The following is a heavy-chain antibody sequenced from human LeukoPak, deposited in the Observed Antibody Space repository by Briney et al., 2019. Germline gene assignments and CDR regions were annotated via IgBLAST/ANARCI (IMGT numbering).Heavy chain of an antibody. CDR1: GFTFSTYN. Sequence: GGSLRLSCAASGFTFSTYNMNWVRQAPGKGLEWISYISSSGMTIYYTDSVKGRFTISRDDAKNSLYLQMNSLRDEDTAVYYCARTRSGAFDIWGQGTMVTVSS. CDR2: ISSSGMTI. D-gene: IGHD2-2*01. V-gene: IGHV3-48*02. CDR3: ARTRSGAFDI. J-gene: IGHJ3*02.